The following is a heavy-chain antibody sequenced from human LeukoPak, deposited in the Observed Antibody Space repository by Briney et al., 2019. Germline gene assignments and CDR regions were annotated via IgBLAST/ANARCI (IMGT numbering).Heavy chain of an antibody. J-gene: IGHJ4*02. D-gene: IGHD5-24*01. Sequence: PSGGSLRLSCAAAGFTFSSFALSSVRQAPGKGLEWVSAISVNGGSTYYADCVKGRVTISRDSSKNTLYLQMNSLRAEDTAVYYCAKDAGTRDGYNSDFFDFWGQGTLVTVSS. V-gene: IGHV3-23*01. CDR2: ISVNGGST. CDR3: AKDAGTRDGYNSDFFDF. CDR1: GFTFSSFA.